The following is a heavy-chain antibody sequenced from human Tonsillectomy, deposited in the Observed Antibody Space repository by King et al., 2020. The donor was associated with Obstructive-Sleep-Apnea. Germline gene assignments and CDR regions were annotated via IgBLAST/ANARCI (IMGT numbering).Heavy chain of an antibody. J-gene: IGHJ6*02. CDR3: VSSCGHHYYYYGMDV. V-gene: IGHV3-30*04. CDR1: GFTFSSYA. CDR2: ISYDVSNK. Sequence: VQLVESGGGVVQPGTSLRLSCAASGFTFSSYAMYWVRQAPGKGLEWVAVISYDVSNKNYADSVKGRFTISRDNSKNTLYLQMNSLRAEDTAVYYCVSSCGHHYYYYGMDVWGQGTMVTVSS.